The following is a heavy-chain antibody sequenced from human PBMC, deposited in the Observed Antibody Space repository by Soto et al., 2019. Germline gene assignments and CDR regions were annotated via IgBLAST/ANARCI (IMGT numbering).Heavy chain of an antibody. Sequence: EVQLLESGGGLVQPGGSLRLSCAASGFTFGIYAMSWVRQAPGKGLEWVSTISGGGGPTYYTDSVKGRFTISSDNSKDTLFLQSNSLRADDTAVYYCAKASYSSSWSASDYWGQGPLVTVSS. CDR3: AKASYSSSWSASDY. V-gene: IGHV3-23*01. CDR1: GFTFGIYA. CDR2: ISGGGGPT. J-gene: IGHJ4*02. D-gene: IGHD6-13*01.